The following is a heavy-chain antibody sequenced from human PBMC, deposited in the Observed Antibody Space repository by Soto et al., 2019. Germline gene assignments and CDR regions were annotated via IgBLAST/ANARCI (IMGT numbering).Heavy chain of an antibody. J-gene: IGHJ6*02. Sequence: EVQLVESGGGLVQPGGSLKLSCAASGFAFSGSAIHWVRQASGKGLEWLGRIRSKANNYATPYAASVRGRFTISRDDSRNTAYLQMNSLKTEDMAVYYCTASMPWDYYGMDVWGQGTAVTVSS. CDR2: IRSKANNYAT. CDR1: GFAFSGSA. D-gene: IGHD2-2*01. V-gene: IGHV3-73*01. CDR3: TASMPWDYYGMDV.